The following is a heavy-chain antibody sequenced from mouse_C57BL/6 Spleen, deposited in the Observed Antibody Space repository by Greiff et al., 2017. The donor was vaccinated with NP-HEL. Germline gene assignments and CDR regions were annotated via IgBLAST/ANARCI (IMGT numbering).Heavy chain of an antibody. J-gene: IGHJ4*01. CDR3: AREAGTGGMDY. V-gene: IGHV1-52*01. CDR1: GYTFTSYW. CDR2: IDPSDSET. D-gene: IGHD3-3*01. Sequence: QVQLQQPGAELVRPGSSVKLSCKASGYTFTSYWMHWVKQRPIQGLEWIGNIDPSDSETHYNQKFKDKATLTVDKSSSTAYMQLSSLTAEDSAVYYCAREAGTGGMDYWGQGTSVTVSS.